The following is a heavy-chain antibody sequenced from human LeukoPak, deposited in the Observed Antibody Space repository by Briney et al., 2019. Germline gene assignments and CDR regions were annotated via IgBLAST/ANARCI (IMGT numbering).Heavy chain of an antibody. V-gene: IGHV4-59*01. D-gene: IGHD5-18*01. CDR1: GGSISSYY. Sequence: SETLSLTCTVSGGSISSYYWSWIRQPPGKGLEWIGYIYYSGSTNYNPSLKSRVTISVDTSKNQFSLKLSSVTAADTAVYYCAREFVDTAMVETGPYFDYWGQGTLVTVSS. CDR2: IYYSGST. CDR3: AREFVDTAMVETGPYFDY. J-gene: IGHJ4*02.